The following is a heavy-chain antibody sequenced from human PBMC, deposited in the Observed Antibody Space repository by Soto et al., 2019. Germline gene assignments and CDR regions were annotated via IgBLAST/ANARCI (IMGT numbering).Heavy chain of an antibody. CDR3: ARTLTFGHYFDY. CDR1: GYTFTGYY. Sequence: SVKVSCKASGYTFTGYYMHWVRQAPGQGLEWMGRIIPILGIANYAQKFQGRVTITADKSTSTAYMELSSLRSEDTAVYYCARTLTFGHYFDYWGQGTLVTVSS. D-gene: IGHD4-17*01. V-gene: IGHV1-69*02. J-gene: IGHJ4*02. CDR2: IIPILGIA.